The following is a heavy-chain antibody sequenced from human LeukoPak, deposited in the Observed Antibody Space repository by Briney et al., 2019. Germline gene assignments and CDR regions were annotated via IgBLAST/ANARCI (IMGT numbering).Heavy chain of an antibody. V-gene: IGHV4-39*01. CDR1: GDSITSSSYF. Sequence: SETLSLTCTVSGDSITSSSYFWGWIRQPPGKGLEWIGSIYYSGSTFYNPSLKSRLAISVDTSKNQFSLKLSSVTATDTAVYYCARRGAARSGEFDYWGQGTLVTVSS. CDR3: ARRGAARSGEFDY. D-gene: IGHD6-6*01. CDR2: IYYSGST. J-gene: IGHJ4*02.